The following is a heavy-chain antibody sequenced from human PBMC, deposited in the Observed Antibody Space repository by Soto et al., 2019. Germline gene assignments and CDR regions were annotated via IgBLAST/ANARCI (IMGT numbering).Heavy chain of an antibody. CDR1: GGSFSTYA. CDR3: AAPRTDGYKVPDPSTYYYYGLDV. V-gene: IGHV1-69*06. D-gene: IGHD5-12*01. CDR2: IIPIFGTP. J-gene: IGHJ6*02. Sequence: SVKVSCKASGGSFSTYAISWVRQAPGQGXEWMGGIIPIFGTPNYAQKFQGRVTITADRSTSTAYLELNSLRSEDTAVYYCAAPRTDGYKVPDPSTYYYYGLDVWGQGSTVTVSS.